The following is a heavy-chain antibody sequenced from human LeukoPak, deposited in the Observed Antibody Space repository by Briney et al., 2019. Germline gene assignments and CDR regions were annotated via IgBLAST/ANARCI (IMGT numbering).Heavy chain of an antibody. Sequence: PSETLSLTCTVSGGSISSSSYYWGWIRQPPGKGLEWIGSIYYSGSTYYNPSLKSRVTISVDTSKNQFSLKLSSVTAADTAVYYCARARGGNYYYYMDVWGKGTTVTVSS. CDR3: ARARGGNYYYYMDV. D-gene: IGHD3-16*01. V-gene: IGHV4-39*07. J-gene: IGHJ6*03. CDR1: GGSISSSSYY. CDR2: IYYSGST.